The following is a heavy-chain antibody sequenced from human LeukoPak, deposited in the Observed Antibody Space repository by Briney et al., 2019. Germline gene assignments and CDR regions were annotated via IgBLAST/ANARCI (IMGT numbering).Heavy chain of an antibody. V-gene: IGHV4-59*08. Sequence: ASETLSLTCTVSGGSISSYYWSWIRQPPGKGLEWIGYIYYSGSTNYNPSLKSRVTISVDTSKNQFSLKLSSVTAADTAVYYCARVTAARLDILTGYTTDGYYFDYWGQGTLVTVSS. D-gene: IGHD3-9*01. CDR3: ARVTAARLDILTGYTTDGYYFDY. CDR1: GGSISSYY. J-gene: IGHJ4*02. CDR2: IYYSGST.